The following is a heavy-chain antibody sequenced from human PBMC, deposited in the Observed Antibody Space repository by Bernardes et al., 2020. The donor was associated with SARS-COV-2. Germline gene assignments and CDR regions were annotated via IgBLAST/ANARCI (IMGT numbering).Heavy chain of an antibody. CDR3: GRDRDQRDLNFLAY. Sequence: ASVKVSCKASGYTFTSDGISWVRLAPGQGLEWIGWISGKKLNTNYAQKFQGRVTMTADTSTSTAYMELMDLRSDDTAVYFCGRDRDQRDLNFLAYWGQGTLVTVSS. J-gene: IGHJ4*02. D-gene: IGHD6-25*01. V-gene: IGHV1-18*04. CDR2: ISGKKLNT. CDR1: GYTFTSDG.